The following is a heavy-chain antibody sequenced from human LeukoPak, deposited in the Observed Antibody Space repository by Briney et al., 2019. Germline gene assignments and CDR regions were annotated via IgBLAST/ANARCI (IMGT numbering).Heavy chain of an antibody. D-gene: IGHD1-26*01. CDR3: ARDRVVGATHWFDP. Sequence: GGSPRLSCAASGFTFSSYWMHWVRQAPGKGLVWVSRINTDGSSTSYADSVKGRFTISRDNAKNTLYLQMNSLRAEDTAVYYCARDRVVGATHWFDPWGQGTLVTVSS. J-gene: IGHJ5*02. V-gene: IGHV3-74*01. CDR2: INTDGSST. CDR1: GFTFSSYW.